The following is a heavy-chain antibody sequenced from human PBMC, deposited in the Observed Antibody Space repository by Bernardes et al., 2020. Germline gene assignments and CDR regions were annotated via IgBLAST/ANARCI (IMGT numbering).Heavy chain of an antibody. CDR2: TYYRSKWNN. Sequence: QPLSFTSVITGDSVSSNSAAWHCIRQSPSRGLEWLGGTYYRSKWNNKYAVSMRGRITINADTSKNQFSLQLNSVTPEDTAVYYCARDSYSNFENDAFDVWGQGTLVTISS. J-gene: IGHJ3*01. CDR3: ARDSYSNFENDAFDV. CDR1: GDSVSSNSAA. V-gene: IGHV6-1*01. D-gene: IGHD2-21*01.